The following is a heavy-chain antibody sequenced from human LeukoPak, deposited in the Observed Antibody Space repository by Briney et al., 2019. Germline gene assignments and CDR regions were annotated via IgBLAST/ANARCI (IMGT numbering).Heavy chain of an antibody. CDR3: ARGGYSIVDAFDI. CDR2: IYPGDSDT. J-gene: IGHJ3*02. D-gene: IGHD2-15*01. V-gene: IGHV5-51*01. CDR1: GYTFTSYG. Sequence: KVSCKASGYTFTSYGISWVRQAPGQGLEWMGIIYPGDSDTRYSPSFQGQVTISADKSISTAYLQWSSLKASDTTIYYCARGGYSIVDAFDIWGQGTLVTVSS.